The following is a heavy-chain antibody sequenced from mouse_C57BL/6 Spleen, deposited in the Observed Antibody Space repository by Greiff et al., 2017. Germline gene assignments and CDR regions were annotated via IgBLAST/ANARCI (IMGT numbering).Heavy chain of an antibody. V-gene: IGHV10-1*01. Sequence: EVQRVESGGGLVQPKGSLKLSCAASGFSFNTYAMNWVRQAPGKGLEWVARIRSKSNNYATYYADSVKDRFTISRDDSESMLYLQMNNLKTEDTAMYYCVRHREDYYGSPWYFDVWGTGTTVTVSS. CDR2: IRSKSNNYAT. D-gene: IGHD1-1*01. CDR1: GFSFNTYA. J-gene: IGHJ1*03. CDR3: VRHREDYYGSPWYFDV.